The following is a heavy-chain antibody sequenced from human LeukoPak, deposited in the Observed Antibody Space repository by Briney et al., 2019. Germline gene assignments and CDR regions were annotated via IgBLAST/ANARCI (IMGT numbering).Heavy chain of an antibody. V-gene: IGHV1-69*01. Sequence: GASVKVFCKASGGTFSSYAISWVRQAPGQGLEWMGGIIPIFGTANYAQKFQGRVTITADESTSTAYMELSSLRSEDTAVYYCARDSITMVRGVTQEGWFDPWGQGTLVTVSS. CDR3: ARDSITMVRGVTQEGWFDP. J-gene: IGHJ5*02. CDR2: IIPIFGTA. CDR1: GGTFSSYA. D-gene: IGHD3-10*01.